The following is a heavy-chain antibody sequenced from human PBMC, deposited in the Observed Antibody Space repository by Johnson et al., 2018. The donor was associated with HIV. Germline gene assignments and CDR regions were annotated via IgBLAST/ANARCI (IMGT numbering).Heavy chain of an antibody. CDR3: ARDSGAPGNDAFDI. CDR2: ISYDGSNK. V-gene: IGHV3-30*04. CDR1: GFTFSSYA. J-gene: IGHJ3*02. D-gene: IGHD1-26*01. Sequence: QVQLVESGGGVVQPGRSLRLSCAASGFTFSSYAMHWVRKAPGKGLEWVAVISYDGSNKYYADSLKGRFTISRDNSKNTLYLQMNSLRPEDTALYFCARDSGAPGNDAFDIWGQGTMVTISS.